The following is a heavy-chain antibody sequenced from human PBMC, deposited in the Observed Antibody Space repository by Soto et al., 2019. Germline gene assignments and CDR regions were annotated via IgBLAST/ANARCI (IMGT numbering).Heavy chain of an antibody. D-gene: IGHD2-15*01. CDR3: ARDESVVVVAYDY. CDR1: GFTFSSYS. V-gene: IGHV3-21*01. J-gene: IGHJ4*02. CDR2: ISSSSSYI. Sequence: PGGSLRLSCAASGFTFSSYSINWVRQAPGKGLEWVSSISSSSSYIYYADSVKGRFTISRDNAKNSLYLQMNSLRAEDTAVYYCARDESVVVVAYDYWGQGALVTVSS.